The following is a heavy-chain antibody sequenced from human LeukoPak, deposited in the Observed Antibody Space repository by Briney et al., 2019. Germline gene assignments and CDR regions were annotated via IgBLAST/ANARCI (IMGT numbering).Heavy chain of an antibody. J-gene: IGHJ4*02. CDR2: IYPGGSDT. Sequence: GESLQISCQGSGYSFTSYWIGWVRQMPGKGLEWMGIIYPGGSDTRYSPSFQGQVTISADKSISTAYLQWSSLKASDTAMYYCARGLPSAGMFYWGQGTLVTVSS. CDR1: GYSFTSYW. D-gene: IGHD6-13*01. V-gene: IGHV5-51*01. CDR3: ARGLPSAGMFY.